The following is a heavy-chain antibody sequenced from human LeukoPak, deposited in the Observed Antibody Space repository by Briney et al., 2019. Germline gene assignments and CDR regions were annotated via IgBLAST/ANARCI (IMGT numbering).Heavy chain of an antibody. CDR3: ARETGGLPDY. J-gene: IGHJ4*02. Sequence: SETLSLTRTVSGGSISSYYWSWIRQPPGKGLEWIGYIYYSGSTNYNPSLKSRVTISVDTSKNQFSLKLSSVTAADTAVYYCARETGGLPDYWGQGTLVTVSS. CDR2: IYYSGST. D-gene: IGHD3-16*01. V-gene: IGHV4-59*01. CDR1: GGSISSYY.